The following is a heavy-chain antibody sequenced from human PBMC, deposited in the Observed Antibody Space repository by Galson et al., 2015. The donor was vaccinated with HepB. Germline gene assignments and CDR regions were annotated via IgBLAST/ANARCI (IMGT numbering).Heavy chain of an antibody. Sequence: SLRLSCAAAGFNFSDFWMHWVRQVPTKGLVWVARISPVGRPGYAASVKGRFTLSRDNGKSTLDLQLTSLREDDAGMYYCARDIIGVVKAAPPSLDLWGQGTQVTVS. V-gene: IGHV3-74*01. CDR3: ARDIIGVVKAAPPSLDL. CDR1: GFNFSDFW. D-gene: IGHD3-10*01. CDR2: ISPVGRP. J-gene: IGHJ4*02.